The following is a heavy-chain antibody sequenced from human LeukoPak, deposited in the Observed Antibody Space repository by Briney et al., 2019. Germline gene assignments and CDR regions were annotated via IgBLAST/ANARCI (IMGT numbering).Heavy chain of an antibody. V-gene: IGHV4-34*01. Sequence: PSETLSLTCAVYGGSFSGYYWSWIRQPPGKGLEWIGEINHSGSTNYNPSLKSRVSISIDTSKNQFSLKLSSVTAADTAVYYCARFYVEFTSSPSRVGRLDYWGQGTLVTVSS. CDR3: ARFYVEFTSSPSRVGRLDY. CDR1: GGSFSGYY. CDR2: INHSGST. D-gene: IGHD2-2*01. J-gene: IGHJ4*02.